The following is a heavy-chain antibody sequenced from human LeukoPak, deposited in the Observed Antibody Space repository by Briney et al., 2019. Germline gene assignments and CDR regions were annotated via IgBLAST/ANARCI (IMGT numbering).Heavy chain of an antibody. CDR3: ARVLPVPYLLDS. D-gene: IGHD3-10*02. V-gene: IGHV4-38-2*01. CDR2: FFQSQKS. CDR1: GHSTTRGYY. Sequence: SETLSLACDISGHSTTRGYYWAWFRQSPGKGPEWIATFFQSQKSFYNASLESRVIMSLDTSKSQFSLNLTSVTAADTAVYYCARVLPVPYLLDSWGQGTHVTVSS. J-gene: IGHJ4*02.